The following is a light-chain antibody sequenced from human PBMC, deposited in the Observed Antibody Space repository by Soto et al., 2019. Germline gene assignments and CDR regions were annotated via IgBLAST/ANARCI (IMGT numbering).Light chain of an antibody. J-gene: IGKJ5*01. Sequence: DIQMTQSPSSLSASVGYRVTITWQASQDISNYLNWYQQKPGKAPKLLIYAASSLQSGVPSRFSGSGSGTDFTLTISSLQPEDSATYYCQQSYGTPIIFGQGTRLEIK. CDR1: QDISNY. CDR2: AAS. V-gene: IGKV1-39*01. CDR3: QQSYGTPII.